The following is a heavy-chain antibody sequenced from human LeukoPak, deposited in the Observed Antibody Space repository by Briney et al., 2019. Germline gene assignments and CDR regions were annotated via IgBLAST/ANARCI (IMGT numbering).Heavy chain of an antibody. J-gene: IGHJ1*01. CDR2: IKEDGSER. CDR3: VQEARRDGYKLAPVAEH. CDR1: AFIFSGHW. V-gene: IGHV3-7*03. D-gene: IGHD5-24*01. Sequence: GGSLRLSCEGSAFIFSGHWMNWVRQTPGKGLEWVASIKEDGSERQYVDSVKGRFSISRDNTKGSLFLQLNSLRAEDTAVYYCVQEARRDGYKLAPVAEHWGQGTLVTVSS.